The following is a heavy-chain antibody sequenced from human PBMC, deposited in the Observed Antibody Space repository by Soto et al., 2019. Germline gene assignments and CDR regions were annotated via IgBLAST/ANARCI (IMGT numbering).Heavy chain of an antibody. CDR3: ARESCLASTSCYSIDY. D-gene: IGHD2-2*01. J-gene: IGHJ4*01. V-gene: IGHV4-59*01. Sequence: QVQLQESGPGLVKPSETLSLTCTVSGGSISSFYWSWIRQPPGKGLEWIGYIYYTGLTDYNPSLKSRVPMSVDTSENRFSLRLNSVTAADTAVYYCARESCLASTSCYSIDYWGQGTLVTVSS. CDR2: IYYTGLT. CDR1: GGSISSFY.